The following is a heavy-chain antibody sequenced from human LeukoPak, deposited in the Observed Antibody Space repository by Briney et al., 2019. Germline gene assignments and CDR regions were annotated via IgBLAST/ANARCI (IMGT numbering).Heavy chain of an antibody. Sequence: SETLSLTCGVYGGSFSGYYWNWIRQPPGKGLEWIGEINHSGSTNYNPSLKSRVTISVDTSKNQFSLKLSSVTAADTAVYYCARGVGRITLIIALDFWGQGTRAIVSS. CDR1: GGSFSGYY. D-gene: IGHD3-22*01. CDR3: ARGVGRITLIIALDF. V-gene: IGHV4-34*01. CDR2: INHSGST. J-gene: IGHJ4*02.